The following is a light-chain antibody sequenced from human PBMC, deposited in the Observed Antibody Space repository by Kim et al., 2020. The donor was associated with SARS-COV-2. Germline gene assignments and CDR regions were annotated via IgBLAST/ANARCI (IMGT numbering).Light chain of an antibody. Sequence: SPGERATHSCRASQSVSSSNLAWYQQKPGQAPRLVIYATSNRAIGIPDRFSGSGSGTDFTLTISRLEPEDFAVYYCQQYGSSPRTFGQGTKVDIK. J-gene: IGKJ1*01. CDR3: QQYGSSPRT. CDR1: QSVSSSN. CDR2: ATS. V-gene: IGKV3-20*01.